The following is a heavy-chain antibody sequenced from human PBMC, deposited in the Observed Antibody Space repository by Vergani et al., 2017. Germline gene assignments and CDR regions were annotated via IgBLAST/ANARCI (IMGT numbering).Heavy chain of an antibody. V-gene: IGHV3-74*01. CDR2: IKSDGSIT. Sequence: EVQLVESGGGLIHPGGSLRLSCEGSGFSFSGYWMHWVRQSPEKGLVWVSRIKSDGSITNYADSVKGRFTISRDNAKNTLYLEMNSLRAEDTAVYYCARGLLQCSSTSCYYYWGQGTLVTVSS. CDR3: ARGLLQCSSTSCYYY. J-gene: IGHJ4*02. D-gene: IGHD2-2*01. CDR1: GFSFSGYW.